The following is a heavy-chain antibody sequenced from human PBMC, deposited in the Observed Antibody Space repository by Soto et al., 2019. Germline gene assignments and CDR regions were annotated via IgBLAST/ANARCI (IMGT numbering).Heavy chain of an antibody. CDR2: IWYDGSNK. D-gene: IGHD3-9*01. CDR3: ARDDSDILTGYYTSYYYYYGMDV. CDR1: GFTFSSYG. Sequence: LRLSCAASGFTFSSYGMHWVRQAPGKGLEWVAVIWYDGSNKYYADSVKGRFTISRDNSKNTLYLQMNSLRAEDTAVYYCARDDSDILTGYYTSYYYYYGMDVWGQGTTVTVSS. J-gene: IGHJ6*02. V-gene: IGHV3-33*01.